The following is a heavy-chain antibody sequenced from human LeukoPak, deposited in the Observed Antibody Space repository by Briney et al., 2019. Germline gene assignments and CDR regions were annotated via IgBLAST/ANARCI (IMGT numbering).Heavy chain of an antibody. Sequence: GGSLRLSCAASGFTISSYCMNWVRQAPGKGLEWVSSITSSSTYIYYADSVNGRFTISRDNAKNSLYLQMNSLKTEDTAVYYCAADTIIESFDTWGQGTLVTVSS. CDR1: GFTISSYC. CDR3: AADTIIESFDT. D-gene: IGHD3-22*01. V-gene: IGHV3-21*01. J-gene: IGHJ5*02. CDR2: ITSSSTYI.